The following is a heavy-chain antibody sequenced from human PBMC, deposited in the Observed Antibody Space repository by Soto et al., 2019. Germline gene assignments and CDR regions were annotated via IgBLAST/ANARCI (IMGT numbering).Heavy chain of an antibody. V-gene: IGHV3-30*18. D-gene: IGHD6-19*01. CDR3: AKDRRLAVAGTDDI. Sequence: GGSLRLSCAASGFTFSSYGMHWVRQAPGKGLEWVAVISYDGSNKYYADSVKGRFTISRDNSKNTLYLQMNSLRAEDTAVYYCAKDRRLAVAGTDDIWGQGTMVTVSS. J-gene: IGHJ3*02. CDR2: ISYDGSNK. CDR1: GFTFSSYG.